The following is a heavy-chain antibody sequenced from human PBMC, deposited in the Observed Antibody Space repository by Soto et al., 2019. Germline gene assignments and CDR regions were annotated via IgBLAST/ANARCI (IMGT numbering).Heavy chain of an antibody. Sequence: GGSLRLSCAASGFTFSSYAMSWVRQAPGKGLEWVSAISGSGGSTYYADSVKGRFTISRDNSKNTLYLQMNSLRAEDTAVYYCAKDRREVVVVVAAYSDYHGMDVWGQGTTVTVSS. J-gene: IGHJ6*02. CDR1: GFTFSSYA. CDR3: AKDRREVVVVVAAYSDYHGMDV. V-gene: IGHV3-23*01. D-gene: IGHD2-15*01. CDR2: ISGSGGST.